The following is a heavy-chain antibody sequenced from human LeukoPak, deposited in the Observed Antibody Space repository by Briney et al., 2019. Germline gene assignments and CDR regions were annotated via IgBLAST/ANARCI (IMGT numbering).Heavy chain of an antibody. CDR1: GFTFSDYY. Sequence: GGYLRLSCAASGFTFSDYYMSWIRQAPGKGLEWVSYISSSGSTIYYADSVKGRFTISRDNAKNSQYLQMSSLRAEDTAVYYCARGALRGVGATTGNYWGQGTLVTVSS. J-gene: IGHJ4*02. V-gene: IGHV3-11*04. CDR3: ARGALRGVGATTGNY. CDR2: ISSSGSTI. D-gene: IGHD1-26*01.